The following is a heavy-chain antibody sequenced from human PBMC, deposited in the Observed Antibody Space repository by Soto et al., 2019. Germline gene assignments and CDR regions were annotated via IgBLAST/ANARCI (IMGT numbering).Heavy chain of an antibody. V-gene: IGHV4-59*08. J-gene: IGHJ2*01. D-gene: IGHD2-15*01. CDR1: GGSTSSYY. CDR2: IYYSGST. CDR3: ARTARVVKGQWYFDL. Sequence: QVQLQESGPGLVKPSETLSLTCTVSGGSTSSYYWSWIRQPPGRGLEWIGYIYYSGSTNYNPSLKSRVTISVDTSKNQFSLKLSSVTAADTAVYYCARTARVVKGQWYFDLWGRGTLVTVSS.